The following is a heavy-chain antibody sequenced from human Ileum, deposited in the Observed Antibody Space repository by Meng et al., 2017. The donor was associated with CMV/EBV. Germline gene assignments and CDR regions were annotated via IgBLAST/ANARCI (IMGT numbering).Heavy chain of an antibody. V-gene: IGHV3-20*04. D-gene: IGHD2-2*01. CDR1: GFTFDDYG. J-gene: IGHJ5*02. Sequence: GGSLRLSCATSGFTFDDYGMMWVRQAPGKGLEWVAGNNWNGDTTGYGESVKGRFTISRDNAKNSLYLQMNSLSAEDTAFYYCARGGCISTNCHPHHWGQGTLVTVSS. CDR2: NNWNGDTT. CDR3: ARGGCISTNCHPHH.